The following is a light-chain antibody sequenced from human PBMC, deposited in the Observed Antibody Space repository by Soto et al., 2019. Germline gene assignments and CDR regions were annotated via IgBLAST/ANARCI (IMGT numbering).Light chain of an antibody. Sequence: ETVLTQSPATLSLSPGERATLSCRASKSVRSNLARYKHKPGQAPRLLIYDASNRTTGIPGRFSGSGSGTDFTLTISNLEPEDSAVYYCQQRDNWPWTFGQGAKVEIK. J-gene: IGKJ1*01. CDR3: QQRDNWPWT. V-gene: IGKV3-11*01. CDR1: KSVRSN. CDR2: DAS.